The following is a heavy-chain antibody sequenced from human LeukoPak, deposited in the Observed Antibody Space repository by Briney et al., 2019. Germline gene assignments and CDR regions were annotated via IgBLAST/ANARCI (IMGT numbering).Heavy chain of an antibody. Sequence: GGSLRLSCAASGFTFSDYYMSWIRQAPGKGLEWVSYISSSSSYTNYADSVKGRFTISRDNAKNSLYLHMNSLRAEDTAVYYCARSVGYCSGGSCYPGYFQHWGQGTLVTVSS. J-gene: IGHJ1*01. CDR1: GFTFSDYY. CDR3: ARSVGYCSGGSCYPGYFQH. V-gene: IGHV3-11*06. D-gene: IGHD2-15*01. CDR2: ISSSSSYT.